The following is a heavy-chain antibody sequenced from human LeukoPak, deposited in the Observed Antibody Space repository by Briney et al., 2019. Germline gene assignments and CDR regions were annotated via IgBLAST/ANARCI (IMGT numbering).Heavy chain of an antibody. Sequence: GGSLRLSCAASGFTFSSYGMHWVRQAPGKGLEWVAFIRYDGSNKYYADSVKGRFTISRDNAKNSLYLQMNSLRAEDTAVYYCARDEVGEQWLVMYGFDIWGQGTMVTVSS. CDR3: ARDEVGEQWLVMYGFDI. V-gene: IGHV3-30*02. D-gene: IGHD6-19*01. CDR1: GFTFSSYG. CDR2: IRYDGSNK. J-gene: IGHJ3*02.